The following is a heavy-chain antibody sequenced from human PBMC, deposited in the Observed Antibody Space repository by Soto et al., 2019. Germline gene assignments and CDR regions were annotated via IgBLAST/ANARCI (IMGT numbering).Heavy chain of an antibody. D-gene: IGHD2-15*01. Sequence: EVQLVESGGGLVKPGGSLRLSCAASGFSFSNAWMNWVRQAPGKGLEWVGRTKRKIDGESTDYAGPVKGRFTGFRDDSKSALYLQMNSLKGDDTAVYYCTTGSVEGVWGQGTTVTVS. CDR3: TTGSVEGV. CDR1: GFSFSNAW. J-gene: IGHJ6*02. CDR2: TKRKIDGEST. V-gene: IGHV3-15*07.